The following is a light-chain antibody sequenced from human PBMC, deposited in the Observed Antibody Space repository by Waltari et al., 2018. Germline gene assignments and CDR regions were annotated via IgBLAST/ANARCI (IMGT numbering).Light chain of an antibody. V-gene: IGLV2-14*03. CDR1: SSDVVGHDF. CDR2: GVS. CDR3: SSYTSTSTPYNV. J-gene: IGLJ6*01. Sequence: QSALTQPASVSGSPGQSITISCTGTSSDVVGHDFVSWYQQYPGKAPKLIIYGVSDRPSGVSNRFSGSKSGNTASLTISGLQTEDEADYYCSSYTSTSTPYNVFGSGTKVTVL.